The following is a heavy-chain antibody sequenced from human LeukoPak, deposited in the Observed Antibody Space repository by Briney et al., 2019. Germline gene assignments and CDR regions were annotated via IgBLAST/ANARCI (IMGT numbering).Heavy chain of an antibody. Sequence: GGSLRLSCAASGFTFRSYAMSWVRQAPGKGLEWVSTIAGSGGSTYYADSVKGRFTVSRDYSKKTLYLQMNSLRAEDTAVYYCAKGRTSDYWGQGTLVTVSS. V-gene: IGHV3-23*01. CDR1: GFTFRSYA. CDR2: IAGSGGST. J-gene: IGHJ4*02. CDR3: AKGRTSDY.